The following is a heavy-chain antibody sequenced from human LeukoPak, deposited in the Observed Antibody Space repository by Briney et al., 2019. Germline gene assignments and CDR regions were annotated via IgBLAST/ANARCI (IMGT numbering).Heavy chain of an antibody. CDR1: GYSFTSYW. D-gene: IGHD2/OR15-2a*01. CDR2: IYPGDSDT. V-gene: IGHV5-51*01. J-gene: IGHJ4*02. CDR3: ARDPAYSNPDPHFDY. Sequence: GESLKISCKGSGYSFTSYWIGWVRQMPGKGLEWMGIIYPGDSDTRYSPSFQGQVTISADKSISTAYLQWSSLKASDTAMYYCARDPAYSNPDPHFDYWGQGTLVTVSS.